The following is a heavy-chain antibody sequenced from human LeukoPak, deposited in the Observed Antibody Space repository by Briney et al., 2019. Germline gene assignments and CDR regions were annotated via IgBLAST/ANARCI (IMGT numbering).Heavy chain of an antibody. J-gene: IGHJ6*03. Sequence: GGSLRLSCAASGFTFSSYGMHWVRQAPGKGLEWVAFIRYDGSDKYYADSVKGRLTISRDNSENTLYLQMSSLRAEDTAVYYCAKGSYYCSSSSCPQYYYYMDVWGKGTTVTVSS. V-gene: IGHV3-30*02. D-gene: IGHD2-2*01. CDR3: AKGSYYCSSSSCPQYYYYMDV. CDR2: IRYDGSDK. CDR1: GFTFSSYG.